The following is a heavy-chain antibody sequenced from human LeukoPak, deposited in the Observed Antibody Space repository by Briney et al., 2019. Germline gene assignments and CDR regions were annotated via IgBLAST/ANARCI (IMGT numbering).Heavy chain of an antibody. CDR2: ISTRSSYI. CDR3: AREGYYYGSGSPN. J-gene: IGHJ4*02. D-gene: IGHD3-10*01. CDR1: GFTFSSYS. Sequence: GGSLRLSCAASGFTFSSYSLNWVRQAPGKGLEWVSSISTRSSYIVYADSVKGRFTISRDNAKNSLYLQMNSLRAEDTAVYYCAREGYYYGSGSPNWGQGTLVTVSS. V-gene: IGHV3-21*01.